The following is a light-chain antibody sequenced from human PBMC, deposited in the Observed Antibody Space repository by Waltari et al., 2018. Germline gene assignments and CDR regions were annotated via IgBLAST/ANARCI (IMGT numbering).Light chain of an antibody. Sequence: QSALTQPASVSGSPGQSITISCTGTSSDVGNYNLVSWYQQHPGKAPKLMISAGSKRPWWVAKRFSGAKSGNTASLTISGLQAEDEADYYCCSYAGSSTYVFGTGTKVTVL. J-gene: IGLJ1*01. CDR2: AGS. V-gene: IGLV2-23*01. CDR3: CSYAGSSTYV. CDR1: SSDVGNYNL.